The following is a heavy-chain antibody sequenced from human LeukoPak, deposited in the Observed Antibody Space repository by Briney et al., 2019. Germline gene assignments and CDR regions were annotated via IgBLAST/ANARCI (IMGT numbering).Heavy chain of an antibody. CDR1: GGSISSYY. D-gene: IGHD3-10*01. J-gene: IGHJ4*02. CDR2: IYSTGSR. CDR3: AREEYYGSGEDN. Sequence: SETLSLTCTVSGGSISSYYWSWIRQPAGKGLEWIGRIYSTGSRNYNPSLKSRVSMSVDTSKNQVSLKLTSVTAADTAVYYCAREEYYGSGEDNWGQGNLVTVSS. V-gene: IGHV4-4*07.